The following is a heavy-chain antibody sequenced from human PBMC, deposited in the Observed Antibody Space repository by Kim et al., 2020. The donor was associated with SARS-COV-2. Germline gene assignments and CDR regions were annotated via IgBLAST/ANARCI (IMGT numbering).Heavy chain of an antibody. J-gene: IGHJ4*02. CDR2: INYGGST. CDR3: AGGQYYFDTAGYQVYSLDH. Sequence: SETLSLTCTVSGAAISDYYWSWIRQPPGRGLEWIGYINYGGSTNYNPSLRSRITISVDTSESQFSLKLNSVTAADTAVYFCAGGQYYFDTAGYQVYSLDHWGQGSPVTVSS. V-gene: IGHV4-59*01. D-gene: IGHD3-22*01. CDR1: GAAISDYY.